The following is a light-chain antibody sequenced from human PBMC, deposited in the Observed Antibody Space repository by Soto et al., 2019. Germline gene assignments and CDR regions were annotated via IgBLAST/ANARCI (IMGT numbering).Light chain of an antibody. CDR2: GAS. J-gene: IGKJ1*01. CDR3: QQTYGTPPT. V-gene: IGKV1-39*01. Sequence: DIQMTQSPSSLSTSVGDRVTITCRASENIRDFVNWYQQKPGKAPNLMIYGASPLQGGVPSRFSGSGSATDFTLTISSLQQEDVATYYCQQTYGTPPTLGQGTKVDIK. CDR1: ENIRDF.